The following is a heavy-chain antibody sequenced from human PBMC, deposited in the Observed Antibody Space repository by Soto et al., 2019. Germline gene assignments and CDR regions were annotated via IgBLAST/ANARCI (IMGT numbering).Heavy chain of an antibody. CDR1: GGSISNYY. CDR3: TRDMFPEPAAPRGRFDP. D-gene: IGHD2-2*01. Sequence: PSETLSLTCTVSGGSISNYYWSWIRQPPGKGLEWIGYIHYSGTTNYNPSLKSRVTMSVDTSKNQFSLKVNSVTAADTAVYYCTRDMFPEPAAPRGRFDPWGQGTLVTVSS. V-gene: IGHV4-59*01. J-gene: IGHJ5*02. CDR2: IHYSGTT.